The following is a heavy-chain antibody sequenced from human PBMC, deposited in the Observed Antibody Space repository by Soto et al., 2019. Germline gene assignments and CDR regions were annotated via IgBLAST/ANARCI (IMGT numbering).Heavy chain of an antibody. D-gene: IGHD3-10*01. J-gene: IGHJ3*02. CDR2: IYYSGST. Sequence: SETLSLTCTVSGGSVSSGSYYWSWIRQPPGKGLEWFGYIYYSGSTNYNPSLKSRVTISVDTSKNQFSLKLSSVTAADTAVYYCARVGKYGSGSYYNRVVAAFDIWGQGTMVTVSS. CDR3: ARVGKYGSGSYYNRVVAAFDI. CDR1: GGSVSSGSYY. V-gene: IGHV4-61*01.